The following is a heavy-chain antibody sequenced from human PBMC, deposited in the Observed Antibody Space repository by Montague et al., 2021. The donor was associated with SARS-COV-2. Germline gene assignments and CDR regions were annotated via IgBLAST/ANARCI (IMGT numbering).Heavy chain of an antibody. D-gene: IGHD2-2*01. CDR1: VAWNSGAD. Sequence: SETLSLTCTRPVAWNSGADRKRIRQNPSHPLKSYGDISYSKRTNYNPSLKSRVTISVDTSKNHFTLRLSSVTAADTAVYYCANFRRTQLLFGTLYYGMDVWGQGTTVTVSS. CDR3: ANFRRTQLLFGTLYYGMDV. J-gene: IGHJ6*02. V-gene: IGHV4-59*01. CDR2: ISYSKRT.